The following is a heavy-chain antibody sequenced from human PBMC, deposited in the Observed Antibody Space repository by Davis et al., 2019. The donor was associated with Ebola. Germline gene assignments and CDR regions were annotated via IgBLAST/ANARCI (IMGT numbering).Heavy chain of an antibody. V-gene: IGHV1-69*13. CDR1: RGTFSSYA. D-gene: IGHD4-11*01. CDR3: ARSTYSNPYYYYCGMDV. Sequence: SVKVSCQASRGTFSSYAISWVRQAPGQGLEWMGGIIPIFGTANYAQKFQGRVTITADESTGTAYMELSSLRYEDKAVYYCARSTYSNPYYYYCGMDVWGQGTTVTVSS. J-gene: IGHJ6*02. CDR2: IIPIFGTA.